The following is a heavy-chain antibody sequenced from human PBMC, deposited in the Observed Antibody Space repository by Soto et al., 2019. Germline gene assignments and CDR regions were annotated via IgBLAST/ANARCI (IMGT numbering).Heavy chain of an antibody. V-gene: IGHV5-51*01. Sequence: PGEFLKISCKGSGYSFTSYWIGWVRQMPGKGLEWMGIIYPGDSDTRYSPSFQGQVTISADKSISTAYLQWSSLKASDTAMYYCARRLPDDYIWGSYGWEGWFDPWGQGTLVTVSS. CDR2: IYPGDSDT. D-gene: IGHD3-16*01. CDR1: GYSFTSYW. CDR3: ARRLPDDYIWGSYGWEGWFDP. J-gene: IGHJ5*02.